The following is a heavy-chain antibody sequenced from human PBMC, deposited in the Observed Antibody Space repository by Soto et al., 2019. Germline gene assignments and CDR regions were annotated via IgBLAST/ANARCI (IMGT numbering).Heavy chain of an antibody. V-gene: IGHV4-39*01. Sequence: SETLSLTCTVYGGSLSTSPNYWDWVRQPPGKGLMVIGSNYYSGSTFSHPTLNTRVTLSVDTSKNQFSLKLAAVTAVDTAVYYCARRRDYSDTTRYYDYYFDYWGQGTLVTVSS. CDR2: NYYSGST. J-gene: IGHJ4*02. CDR3: ARRRDYSDTTRYYDYYFDY. CDR1: GGSLSTSPNY. D-gene: IGHD3-22*01.